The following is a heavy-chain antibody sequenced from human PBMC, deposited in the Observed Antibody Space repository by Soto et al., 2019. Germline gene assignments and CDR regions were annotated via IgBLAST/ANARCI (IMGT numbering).Heavy chain of an antibody. V-gene: IGHV3-72*01. CDR2: TKDKAYSYTT. CDR3: XXXXXXFGY. CDR1: GLSLSDVF. D-gene: IGHD3-10*01. Sequence: EVQLVESGGDLVQPGGSLRLSCAASGLSLSDVFIDWVRQAPGKGLEWVGRTKDKAYSYTTEYAASVKGRFTISRDDSXXXXXXXXXXXXXXXXXXXXXXXXXXXFGYWGQGTLVTVSS. J-gene: IGHJ4*02.